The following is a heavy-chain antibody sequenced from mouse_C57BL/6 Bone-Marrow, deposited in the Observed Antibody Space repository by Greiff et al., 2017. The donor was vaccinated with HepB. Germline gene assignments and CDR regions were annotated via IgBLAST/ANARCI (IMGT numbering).Heavy chain of an antibody. J-gene: IGHJ4*01. Sequence: EVKLVESGGELVKPGGSLKLSCAASGFTFSSYGMSWVRQTPDKRLEWVATISSGGSYTYYPDSVKGRFTISRDNAKNTLYLHMSSLKSEDTAMYYCARPYRGVYYAMDYWGQGTSVTVSS. D-gene: IGHD2-10*01. V-gene: IGHV5-6*01. CDR1: GFTFSSYG. CDR3: ARPYRGVYYAMDY. CDR2: ISSGGSYT.